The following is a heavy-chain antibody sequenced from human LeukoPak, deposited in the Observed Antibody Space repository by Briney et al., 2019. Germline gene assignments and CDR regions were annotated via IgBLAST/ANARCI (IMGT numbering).Heavy chain of an antibody. V-gene: IGHV3-30-3*01. J-gene: IGHJ4*02. CDR3: ARESYSGSYFANY. Sequence: GSLRLSCAASGVTFKNYAMSWVRQAPGKGLEWVAVISYDGSNKYYADSVKGRFTISRDNSKNTLYLQMNSLRAEDTAVYYCARESYSGSYFANYWGQGTLVTVSS. D-gene: IGHD1-26*01. CDR1: GVTFKNYA. CDR2: ISYDGSNK.